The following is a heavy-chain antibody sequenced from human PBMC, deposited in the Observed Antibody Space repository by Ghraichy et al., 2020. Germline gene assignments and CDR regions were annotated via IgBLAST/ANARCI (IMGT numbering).Heavy chain of an antibody. CDR2: IYYSGST. CDR1: GGSISSYY. CDR3: ARDKLQSPLYYYGMDV. J-gene: IGHJ6*02. D-gene: IGHD5-24*01. V-gene: IGHV4-59*01. Sequence: SETLALTCTVSGGSISSYYWSWIRQPPGKGLEWIGYIYYSGSTNYNPSLKSRVTISVDTSKNQFSLKLSSVTAADTAVYYCARDKLQSPLYYYGMDVWGQGTTVTVSS.